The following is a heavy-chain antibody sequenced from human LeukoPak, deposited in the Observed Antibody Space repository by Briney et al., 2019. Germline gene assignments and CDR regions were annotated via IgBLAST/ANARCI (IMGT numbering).Heavy chain of an antibody. CDR2: INPNSGGT. D-gene: IGHD1-20*01. CDR3: ALGITGTTWCYFDY. V-gene: IGHV1-2*02. CDR1: GYTLTGYY. J-gene: IGHJ4*02. Sequence: ASVKVSCKASGYTLTGYYMHWVRQAPGQGLEWMGWINPNSGGTNYAQKFQGRVTMTRDTSISTAYMELSRLRSDDTAVYYCALGITGTTWCYFDYWGQGTLVTVSS.